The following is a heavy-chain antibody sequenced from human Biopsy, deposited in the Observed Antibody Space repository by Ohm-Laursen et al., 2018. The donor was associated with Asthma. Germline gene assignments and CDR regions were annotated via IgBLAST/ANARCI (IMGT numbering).Heavy chain of an antibody. Sequence: GTLSLTCSMYGLSSSAYYWTWIRQAPGKGLEWIGESDHRGNTNTNATLKSRVTISKAKSANEFSLKMKSVTAADTAIYYCARGPEWSGLDIWGQGTTVTVSS. CDR3: ARGPEWSGLDI. J-gene: IGHJ6*02. CDR1: GLSSSAYY. V-gene: IGHV4-34*01. D-gene: IGHD3-3*01. CDR2: SDHRGNT.